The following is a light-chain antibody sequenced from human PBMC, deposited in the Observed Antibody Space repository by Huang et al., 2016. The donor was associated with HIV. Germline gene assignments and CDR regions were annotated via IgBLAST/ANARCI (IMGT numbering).Light chain of an antibody. J-gene: IGKJ4*01. Sequence: EVVLTQSPATLSLSPGERATLSCRASQSVTNYLAWYQQKPGQPPRLLIYDASNRATGVPARFSGSGSGTDFTLTISSLEPEDFAVYYCQQRGNWPPVTLGGGTKVEIK. CDR3: QQRGNWPPVT. V-gene: IGKV3-11*01. CDR2: DAS. CDR1: QSVTNY.